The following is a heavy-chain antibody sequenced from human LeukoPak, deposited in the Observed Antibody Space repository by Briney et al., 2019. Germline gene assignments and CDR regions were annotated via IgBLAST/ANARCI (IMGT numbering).Heavy chain of an antibody. CDR2: ISSSSGTI. V-gene: IGHV3-48*04. CDR1: GFTFSSYS. J-gene: IGHJ4*02. CDR3: ARDLGIAVAGTLDY. Sequence: PGGSLRLSCAASGFTFSSYSMNWVRQAPGKGLEWVSYISSSSGTIYYAGSVKGRFTISRDNAKNSLYLQMNSLRAEDTAVYYCARDLGIAVAGTLDYWGQGTLVTVSS. D-gene: IGHD6-19*01.